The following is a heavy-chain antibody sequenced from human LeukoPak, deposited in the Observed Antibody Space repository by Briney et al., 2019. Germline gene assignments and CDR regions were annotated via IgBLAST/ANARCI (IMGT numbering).Heavy chain of an antibody. V-gene: IGHV4-39*07. J-gene: IGHJ5*02. D-gene: IGHD2-15*01. CDR2: IFYSGST. Sequence: SETLSLTCTVSGGSISSSSYYWGWIRQPPGKGLEWIGSIFYSGSTYYNPSLKSRVTISVDTSKNQFSLKLTSVTAADTAVYYCARSVVVVAATRAPRRGWFDPWGQGTLVTVSS. CDR3: ARSVVVVAATRAPRRGWFDP. CDR1: GGSISSSSYY.